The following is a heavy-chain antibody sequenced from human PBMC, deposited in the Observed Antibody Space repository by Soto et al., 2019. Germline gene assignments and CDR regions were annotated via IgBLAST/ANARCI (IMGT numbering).Heavy chain of an antibody. CDR2: IDHSGST. Sequence: QPPGKGPEWIGYIDHSGSTSYTPSLKSRVTISVDRSKNQFSLKLSSVTAADKAVYYCARVAFFFQAEDGIRAVRSVSAFLLNRSSDL. D-gene: IGHD3-3*02. J-gene: IGHJ2*01. V-gene: IGHV4-30-2*01. CDR3: ARVAFFFQAEDGIRAVRSVSAFLLNRSSDL.